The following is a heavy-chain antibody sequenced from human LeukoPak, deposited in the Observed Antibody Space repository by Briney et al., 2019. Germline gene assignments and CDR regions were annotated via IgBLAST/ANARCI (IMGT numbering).Heavy chain of an antibody. CDR1: GFTFSSYG. CDR2: IWYDGSNK. J-gene: IGHJ4*02. Sequence: GGSLRLSCAASGFTFSSYGMHWVRQAPGKGLEWVAVIWYDGSNKYYADSVKGRFTISRDNSKNTLYLQMNSLRAEDTAVYYCARGLARYYFDYWGQGTLVTVSS. V-gene: IGHV3-33*01. CDR3: ARGLARYYFDY.